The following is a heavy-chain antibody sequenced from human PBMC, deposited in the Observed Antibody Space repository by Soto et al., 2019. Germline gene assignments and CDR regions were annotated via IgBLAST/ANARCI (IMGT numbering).Heavy chain of an antibody. J-gene: IGHJ4*02. Sequence: SETLSLTCAVYGGSFSGYYWSWIRQPPGKGLEWIGEINHSGSTNYNPSLKSRVTISVDTSKNQFSLKLSSVTAADTAVYYCASPYYYDSSGYYYFVYWGQGTLVTVSS. D-gene: IGHD3-22*01. CDR2: INHSGST. CDR1: GGSFSGYY. CDR3: ASPYYYDSSGYYYFVY. V-gene: IGHV4-34*01.